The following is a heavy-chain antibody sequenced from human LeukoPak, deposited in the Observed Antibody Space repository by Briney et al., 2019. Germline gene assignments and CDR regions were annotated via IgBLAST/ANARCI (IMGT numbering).Heavy chain of an antibody. V-gene: IGHV4-39*01. CDR2: IYYSGST. CDR1: GGSINSRSHY. J-gene: IGHJ4*02. Sequence: SETLSLTCIVSGGSINSRSHYWGWIRQPPGKGLEWIGNIYYSGSTYYNPSLKSRVTISIDTSKNQFSLKLSSVTATDTAVYYCARLPWLGEFANYFDYWGQGTLVTVSS. D-gene: IGHD3-10*01. CDR3: ARLPWLGEFANYFDY.